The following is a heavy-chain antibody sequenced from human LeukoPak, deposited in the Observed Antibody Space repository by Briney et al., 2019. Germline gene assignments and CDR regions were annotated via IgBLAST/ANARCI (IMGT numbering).Heavy chain of an antibody. V-gene: IGHV4-39*01. D-gene: IGHD3/OR15-3a*01. CDR2: IYYSGNT. J-gene: IGHJ4*02. CDR1: GFSFSSYN. Sequence: GSLRLSCEASGFSFSSYNMDWVRQTPGKGLEWIGSIYYSGNTYYNASLKSQVSISIDTSKNQFSLRLTSVTAADTAVYYCARQTGSGLFILPGGQGTLVTVSS. CDR3: ARQTGSGLFILP.